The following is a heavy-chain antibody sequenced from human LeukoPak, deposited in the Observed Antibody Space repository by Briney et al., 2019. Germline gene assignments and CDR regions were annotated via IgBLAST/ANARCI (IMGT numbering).Heavy chain of an antibody. J-gene: IGHJ6*03. D-gene: IGHD2-21*01. CDR3: ARQGGDYYYYYMGV. CDR2: IYYSGST. CDR1: GYSISSGYY. V-gene: IGHV4-38-2*02. Sequence: SETLSLTCTVSGYSISSGYYWGWIRQPPGKGLEWIGSIYYSGSTYYNPSLKSRVTISVDTSKNQFSLKLSSVTAADTAVYYCARQGGDYYYYYMGVWGKGTTVTISS.